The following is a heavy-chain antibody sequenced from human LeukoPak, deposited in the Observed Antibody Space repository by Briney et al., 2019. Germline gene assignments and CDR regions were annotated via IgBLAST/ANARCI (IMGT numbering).Heavy chain of an antibody. J-gene: IGHJ4*02. V-gene: IGHV1-69*05. CDR1: GGIFSSYA. D-gene: IGHD6-19*01. CDR3: ARGNWDSSGWYYDY. Sequence: KVSCKASGGIFSSYAISWVRQAPGQGLEWMGRIISIFGTANYAQKFQGRVTITTDESTNTAYMELSSLRSEDTAVYYCARGNWDSSGWYYDYWGQGTLVTVSS. CDR2: IISIFGTA.